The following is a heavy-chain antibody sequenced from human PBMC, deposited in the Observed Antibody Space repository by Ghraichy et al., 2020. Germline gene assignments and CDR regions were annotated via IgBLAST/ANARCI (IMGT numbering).Heavy chain of an antibody. CDR2: IYPRNSDT. D-gene: IGHD4-11*01. CDR3: VKRLYTNFDVNWFDP. Sequence: GESLNISCKGFGYSFTDYWIGWVRLMPGKGLEWVGIIYPRNSDTLYSPSFQGQVTISADNSINTVYLRWSSLKASDTAMYYCVKRLYTNFDVNWFDPWGQGTLVTVSS. CDR1: GYSFTDYW. V-gene: IGHV5-51*01. J-gene: IGHJ5*02.